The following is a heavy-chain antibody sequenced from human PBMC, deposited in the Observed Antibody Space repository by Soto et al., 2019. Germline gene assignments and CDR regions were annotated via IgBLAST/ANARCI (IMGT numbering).Heavy chain of an antibody. CDR3: ARIHFCDEPSYYYFGMDV. D-gene: IGHD2-21*02. CDR2: IYYTGST. V-gene: IGHV4-30-4*01. J-gene: IGHJ6*02. CDR1: GGSFSSGDYY. Sequence: QVQLQESGPGVVKPSQTLSLTCTVSGGSFSSGDYYWSWVSQPPGKGLEWIGYIYYTGSTFNNPSLKCRVYIPKDAYKTQFSLKLSSVAAADTAVYYCARIHFCDEPSYYYFGMDVWGQGTTVTVSS.